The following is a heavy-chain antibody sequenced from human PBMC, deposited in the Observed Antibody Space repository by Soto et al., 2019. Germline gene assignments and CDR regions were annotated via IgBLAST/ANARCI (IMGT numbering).Heavy chain of an antibody. J-gene: IGHJ4*01. CDR3: ATGLLRYYAY. V-gene: IGHV3-23*01. CDR2: ISGSGANT. CDR1: GFTFSSYA. D-gene: IGHD3-9*01. Sequence: GGSLRLSCAASGFTFSSYAMSWVRQAPGKGLEWVSSISGSGANTYYTDSVKGRFTISRDNSKNTLYLQMNSLNTEDTAVYYCATGLLRYYAYWGHGTLVTVSS.